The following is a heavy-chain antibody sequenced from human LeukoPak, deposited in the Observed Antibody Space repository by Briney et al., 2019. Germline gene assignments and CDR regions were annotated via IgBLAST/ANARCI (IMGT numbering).Heavy chain of an antibody. Sequence: GGSLRLSCAASGFTFSSYEMNWVRQAPGKGLEWVSYISSSGSTIYYADSVKGRFTISRDNAKNSLYLQMNSLRAEDTAVYYCARIKRSRSSGYYPLFNYYYYMDVWGKGTTVTVSS. D-gene: IGHD3-22*01. CDR1: GFTFSSYE. CDR3: ARIKRSRSSGYYPLFNYYYYMDV. V-gene: IGHV3-48*03. J-gene: IGHJ6*03. CDR2: ISSSGSTI.